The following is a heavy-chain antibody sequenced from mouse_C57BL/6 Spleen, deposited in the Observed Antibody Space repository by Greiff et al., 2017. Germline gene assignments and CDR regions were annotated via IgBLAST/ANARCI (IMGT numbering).Heavy chain of an antibody. CDR2: ISSGGDYI. CDR1: GFTFSSYA. V-gene: IGHV5-9-1*02. CDR3: TRAPYGSSYVGAY. D-gene: IGHD1-1*01. J-gene: IGHJ3*01. Sequence: EVNVVESGEGLVKPGGSLKLSCAASGFTFSSYAMSWVRQTPEKRLEWVAYISSGGDYIYYADTVKGRFTISRDNARNTLYLQMSSLKSEDTAMDYCTRAPYGSSYVGAYWGQGTLVTVSA.